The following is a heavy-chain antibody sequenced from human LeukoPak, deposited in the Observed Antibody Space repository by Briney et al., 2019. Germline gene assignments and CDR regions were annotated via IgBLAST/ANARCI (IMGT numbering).Heavy chain of an antibody. J-gene: IGHJ5*02. CDR2: ISAYNGNT. V-gene: IGHV1-18*01. CDR1: GYTFTSYG. Sequence: ASVNVSCKASGYTFTSYGISWVRQAPGQGLEWMGWISAYNGNTNYAQKLQGRVTMTTDTSTSTAYMELRSLRSDDTAVYYCARDKRQWLAPMRSVDPWGQGTLVTVSS. CDR3: ARDKRQWLAPMRSVDP. D-gene: IGHD6-19*01.